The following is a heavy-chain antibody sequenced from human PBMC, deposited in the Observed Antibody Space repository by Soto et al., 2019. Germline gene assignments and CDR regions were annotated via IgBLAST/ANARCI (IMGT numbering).Heavy chain of an antibody. Sequence: QVQLQESGPGLVKPSQTLSLTCTVSGGPINSGEYYWSWIRQPPGKGLEWLGYIYYSGSTYYNPSLKRRVSITMDKSKSQSSLILTSVTAADTAVYYCARDTRYNWNYFDYWGQGILVAGSS. D-gene: IGHD1-20*01. V-gene: IGHV4-30-4*01. CDR3: ARDTRYNWNYFDY. CDR2: IYYSGST. J-gene: IGHJ4*02. CDR1: GGPINSGEYY.